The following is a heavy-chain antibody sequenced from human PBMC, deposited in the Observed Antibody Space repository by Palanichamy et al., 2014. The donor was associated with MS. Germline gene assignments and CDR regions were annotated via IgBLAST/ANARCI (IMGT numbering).Heavy chain of an antibody. V-gene: IGHV3-30*18. Sequence: QVQLVESGGGVVQPGRSLRLSCAASGFTFSHYGIHWVRQAPGKGLEWVAVISYDGTNEYYADSVKGRFTISRDNSKNTLYLQMNSLRAEDTAVHYCAKDRGYGDYGSYFFDYWGQGTLVTVSS. CDR3: AKDRGYGDYGSYFFDY. D-gene: IGHD4-17*01. CDR2: ISYDGTNE. CDR1: GFTFSHYG. J-gene: IGHJ4*02.